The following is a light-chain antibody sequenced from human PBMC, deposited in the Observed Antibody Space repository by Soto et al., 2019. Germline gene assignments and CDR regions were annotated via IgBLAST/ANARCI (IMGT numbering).Light chain of an antibody. CDR2: DVS. CDR1: TSDVGGYNY. V-gene: IGLV2-14*01. CDR3: SSHTSSTTVV. J-gene: IGLJ3*02. Sequence: HSALTQPASVSGSPGQSITISCTGSTSDVGGYNYVSWYQRHPGKAPKLMIYDVSYRPSGVSNRFSGSRSGNTASLTISGLQAEDEADYYCSSHTSSTTVVFGGGTQLTVL.